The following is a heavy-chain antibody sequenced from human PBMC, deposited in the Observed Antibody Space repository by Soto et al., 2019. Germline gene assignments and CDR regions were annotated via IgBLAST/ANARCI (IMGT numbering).Heavy chain of an antibody. CDR3: AKYSSGWYDYYYGMDV. CDR2: IIPILGIA. J-gene: IGHJ6*04. V-gene: IGHV1-69*02. Sequence: QVQLVQSGAEVKKPGSSVKVSCKASVGTFSSYTISCVRQAPVQGLEWMGRIIPILGIANYAQKFQGRVTITADKSTSTAYMELSSLRSEDTAVYYCAKYSSGWYDYYYGMDVWGKGTTVTVSS. CDR1: VGTFSSYT. D-gene: IGHD6-19*01.